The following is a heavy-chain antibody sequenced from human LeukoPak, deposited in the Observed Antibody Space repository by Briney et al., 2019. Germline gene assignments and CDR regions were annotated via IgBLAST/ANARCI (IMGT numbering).Heavy chain of an antibody. CDR1: GYTLTELS. V-gene: IGHV1-24*01. CDR3: ATDRGGSCYFDY. D-gene: IGHD1-26*01. Sequence: ASVKVSCKVSGYTLTELSMHWVRQAPGKGLEWMGGFDPEDGETIYAQKFQGRVTMTEDTSTDTAYMELSSLRSEDTAVYYCATDRGGSCYFDYWGQGTLVTVSS. CDR2: FDPEDGET. J-gene: IGHJ4*02.